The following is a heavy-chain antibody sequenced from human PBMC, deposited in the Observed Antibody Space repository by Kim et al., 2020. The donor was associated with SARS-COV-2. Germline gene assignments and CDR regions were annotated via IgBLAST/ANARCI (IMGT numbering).Heavy chain of an antibody. J-gene: IGHJ3*02. CDR2: ISWNSGSI. CDR3: AKDSQGRGAFDI. V-gene: IGHV3-9*01. Sequence: GGSLRLSCAASGFTFGDHAMHWVRQAPGKGLEWVSGISWNSGSIGYADSVKGRFTISRDNAKNSLYLQMNSLRAEDTALYYCAKDSQGRGAFDIWGQGTMVTVSS. CDR1: GFTFGDHA.